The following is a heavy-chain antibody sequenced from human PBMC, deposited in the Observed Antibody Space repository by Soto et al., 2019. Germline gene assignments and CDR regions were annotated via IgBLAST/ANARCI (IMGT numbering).Heavy chain of an antibody. D-gene: IGHD1-26*01. J-gene: IGHJ6*02. Sequence: GGSLRLSCAASGFTFSSYAMSWVRQAPGKGLEWVSTMSDSGGRTYYADPVKGRFTISRDNSKNTLYLQMNSLRAEDTAIYHCAKDVVPGSNYYYYGMDVWGQGTTVTVSS. V-gene: IGHV3-23*01. CDR3: AKDVVPGSNYYYYGMDV. CDR2: MSDSGGRT. CDR1: GFTFSSYA.